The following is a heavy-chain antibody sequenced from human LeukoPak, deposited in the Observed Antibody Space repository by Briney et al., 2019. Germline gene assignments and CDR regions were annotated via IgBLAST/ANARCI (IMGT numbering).Heavy chain of an antibody. Sequence: SETLSLTCTVSGGSISSGDYYWSWIRQPPGKGLEWIGYIYYSGSTYCNPSLKSRVTISVDTSKNQFSLKLSSVTAADTAVFYCAGAQYYGFWSGYYTGPLAFENWGQGTMVTVSS. D-gene: IGHD3-3*01. CDR3: AGAQYYGFWSGYYTGPLAFEN. V-gene: IGHV4-30-4*08. CDR1: GGSISSGDYY. CDR2: IYYSGST. J-gene: IGHJ3*02.